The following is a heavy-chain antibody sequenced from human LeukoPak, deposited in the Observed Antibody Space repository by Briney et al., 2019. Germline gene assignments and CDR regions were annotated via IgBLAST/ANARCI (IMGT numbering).Heavy chain of an antibody. Sequence: SETLSLTCAVYGGSFSGYYWSWIRQPPGKGLEWIGEINHSGSTNYNPSLKSRVTISVDTSKNQFSLKLSSVTAADTAVYYCARIGHDYGDYAPNYYYYYGMDVWGQGTTVTVSS. CDR3: ARIGHDYGDYAPNYYYYYGMDV. CDR2: INHSGST. V-gene: IGHV4-34*01. CDR1: GGSFSGYY. D-gene: IGHD4-17*01. J-gene: IGHJ6*02.